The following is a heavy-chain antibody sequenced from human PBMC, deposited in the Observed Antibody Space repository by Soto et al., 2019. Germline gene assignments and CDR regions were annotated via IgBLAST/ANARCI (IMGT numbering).Heavy chain of an antibody. CDR3: ARARPGFGAVIITPWFDP. CDR2: ISSSSSYI. J-gene: IGHJ5*02. CDR1: GFTFSSYS. Sequence: GGSLRLSCAASGFTFSSYSMNWVRQAPGKGLEWVSSISSSSSYIYYADSVKGRFTISRDKDNTSLYLQMSSLRAEETAVYYCARARPGFGAVIITPWFDPWGQGTLVTVSS. V-gene: IGHV3-21*01. D-gene: IGHD3-3*01.